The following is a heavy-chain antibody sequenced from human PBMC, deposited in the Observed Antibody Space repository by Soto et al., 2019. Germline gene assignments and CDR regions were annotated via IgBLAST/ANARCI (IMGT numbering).Heavy chain of an antibody. D-gene: IGHD1-7*01. CDR3: ARDANYALIFHYFGMDV. V-gene: IGHV1-46*01. CDR2: INPSSGST. Sequence: QVQLVQSGAEVKKPGASVKVSCKASGYPFTNYYIHWVRQAPGQGPEWMGIINPSSGSTSSAQKFKGRLSLTRDTSASTVFMDMSGLSSEDTAVYYCARDANYALIFHYFGMDVWGQGTTVTVSS. CDR1: GYPFTNYY. J-gene: IGHJ6*02.